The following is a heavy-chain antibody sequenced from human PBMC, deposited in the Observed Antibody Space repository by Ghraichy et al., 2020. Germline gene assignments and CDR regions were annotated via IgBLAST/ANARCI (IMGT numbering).Heavy chain of an antibody. D-gene: IGHD6-13*01. CDR3: ARDGGSSSWYSGMDV. CDR2: IKQDGSEK. J-gene: IGHJ6*02. CDR1: GFTFSSYW. V-gene: IGHV3-7*01. Sequence: GGSLRLSCAASGFTFSSYWMSWVRQAPGKGLEWVSNIKQDGSEKYYVDSVKGRFTISRDNAKNSLYLQMNSLRAEDTTVYYCARDGGSSSWYSGMDVWGQGPTVTVSS.